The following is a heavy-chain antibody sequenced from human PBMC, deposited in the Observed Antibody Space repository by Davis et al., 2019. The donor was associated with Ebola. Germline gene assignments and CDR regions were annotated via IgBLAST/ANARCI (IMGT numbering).Heavy chain of an antibody. J-gene: IGHJ5*01. CDR3: ARGEDNRGWTSGWWFDS. D-gene: IGHD6-19*01. Sequence: GESLKISCQDSGNSFTSHWIGWVRQMPGKGLEWMGIIFPRDSDTRYSPSFQGQVTISVDKSINTAYLRWSSLKASDSAVYFCARGEDNRGWTSGWWFDSWGQGTRVTVST. V-gene: IGHV5-51*01. CDR1: GNSFTSHW. CDR2: IFPRDSDT.